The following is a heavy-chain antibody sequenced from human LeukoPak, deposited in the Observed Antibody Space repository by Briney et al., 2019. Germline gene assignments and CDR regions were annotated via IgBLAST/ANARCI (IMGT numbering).Heavy chain of an antibody. V-gene: IGHV3-7*01. CDR1: GFTFSNYW. D-gene: IGHD6-19*01. Sequence: GGSLRLSCAASGFTFSNYWMSWVRQAPGKGLEWVANIKQDGSEKYYAESVKGRFTISRDNAKNTLYLQMNSLRAEDTAVYYCARSYSSGWYFDYWGQGTLVTVSS. CDR2: IKQDGSEK. CDR3: ARSYSSGWYFDY. J-gene: IGHJ4*02.